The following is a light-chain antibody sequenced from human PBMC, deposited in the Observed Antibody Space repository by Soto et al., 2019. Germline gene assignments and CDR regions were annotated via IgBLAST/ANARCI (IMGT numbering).Light chain of an antibody. CDR2: GAS. Sequence: DIQMTQSPSSLSASVRDRVTLTCRASHSISNYLNWYQQKPGKAPKLLIYGASSLQSGVPSRFSGSGSGTDFTLTISSLQPEDFATYYCQQSYSTPYTFGQGTKLEIK. V-gene: IGKV1-39*01. CDR3: QQSYSTPYT. CDR1: HSISNY. J-gene: IGKJ2*01.